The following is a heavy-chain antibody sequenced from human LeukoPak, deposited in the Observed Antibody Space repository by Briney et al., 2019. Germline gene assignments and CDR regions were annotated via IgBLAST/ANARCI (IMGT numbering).Heavy chain of an antibody. CDR1: GFTFSSYA. V-gene: IGHV3-23*01. Sequence: PGGSLRLSCAASGFTFSSYAMSWVRQAPGKGLECISGFSGSGGSTYYADSVKGRFAISRDNSKNTLYLQMNSLRAEDTAVYYCAKDRVVGATTLDYWGQGTLVTVSS. CDR3: AKDRVVGATTLDY. D-gene: IGHD1-26*01. CDR2: FSGSGGST. J-gene: IGHJ4*02.